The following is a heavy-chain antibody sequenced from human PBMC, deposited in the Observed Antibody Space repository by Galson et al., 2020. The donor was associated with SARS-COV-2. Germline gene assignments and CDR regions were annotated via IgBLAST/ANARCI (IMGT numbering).Heavy chain of an antibody. V-gene: IGHV4-61*02. J-gene: IGHJ4*02. Sequence: SETLSLTCTVSGGSISSGSYYWSWIRQPAGKGLEWIGRIYTSGSTNYNPSLKRRVTISVDTSKNQFSLKLSSVTAADTAVYYCARDYTSIAVAGGFDYWGQGTLVTVSS. D-gene: IGHD6-19*01. CDR3: ARDYTSIAVAGGFDY. CDR1: GGSISSGSYY. CDR2: IYTSGST.